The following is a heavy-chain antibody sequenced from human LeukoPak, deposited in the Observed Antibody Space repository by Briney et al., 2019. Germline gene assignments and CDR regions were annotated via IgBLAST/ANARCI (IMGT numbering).Heavy chain of an antibody. J-gene: IGHJ4*02. V-gene: IGHV3-21*01. D-gene: IGHD5-24*01. CDR3: ARDRRTDGYNYNGLNY. CDR1: GFTFSSYS. Sequence: GGSLRLSCAASGFTFSSYSMNWVRQAPGKGLEWVSSISSSSSYIYYADSVKGRFTISRDNAKNSLYLQMNSLRAEDTAVYYCARDRRTDGYNYNGLNYWGQGTLVTVSS. CDR2: ISSSSSYI.